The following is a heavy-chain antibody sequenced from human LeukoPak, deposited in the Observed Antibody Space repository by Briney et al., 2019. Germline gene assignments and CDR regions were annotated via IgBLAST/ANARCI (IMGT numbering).Heavy chain of an antibody. V-gene: IGHV4-4*07. CDR3: ARGSAVAGTPKYYFDY. D-gene: IGHD6-19*01. CDR2: IYTSGST. CDR1: GGSISSYY. J-gene: IGHJ4*02. Sequence: SETLSLTCTVSGGSISSYYWSWIRQPAGKGLEWIGRIYTSGSTNYNPSLKSRVTMSVDTSKNQFSLKLSSVTAADTAVYYCARGSAVAGTPKYYFDYWGQGTLVTVSS.